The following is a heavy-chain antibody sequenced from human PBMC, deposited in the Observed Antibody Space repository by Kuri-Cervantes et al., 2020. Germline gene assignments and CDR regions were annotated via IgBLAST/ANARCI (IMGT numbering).Heavy chain of an antibody. Sequence: GESLKISCAASGFTFSSYWMSWVRQAPGKGLEWVANIKQDGSEKYYVDSVKGRFTISRDNAKNSLYLQMNSLRAEDTAVYYCAKDRLAAPEGFEYWGQGTLVTVSS. V-gene: IGHV3-7*01. D-gene: IGHD6-25*01. CDR1: GFTFSSYW. CDR3: AKDRLAAPEGFEY. J-gene: IGHJ4*02. CDR2: IKQDGSEK.